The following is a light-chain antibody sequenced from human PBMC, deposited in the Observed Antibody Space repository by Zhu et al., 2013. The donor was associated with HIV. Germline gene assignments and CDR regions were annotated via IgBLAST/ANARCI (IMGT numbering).Light chain of an antibody. Sequence: ELVLTQSPGTLSLSPGERATLSCRASQSVSSSYLAWYQQKPGRAPRLLIYGASSRATGIPDRFSGSGSGTDFTLTISRLEPEDFAVYYCQQYGSSSLTFGQGTKVEIK. J-gene: IGKJ1*01. CDR2: GAS. CDR3: QQYGSSSLT. CDR1: QSVSSSY. V-gene: IGKV3-20*01.